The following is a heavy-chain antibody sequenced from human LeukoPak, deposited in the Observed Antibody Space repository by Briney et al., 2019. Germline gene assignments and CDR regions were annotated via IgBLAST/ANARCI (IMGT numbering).Heavy chain of an antibody. CDR3: ARDAGRYCSSTSCYAHRYFQH. V-gene: IGHV4-4*02. D-gene: IGHD2-2*01. Sequence: PSGTLSLTCAVSGGSISSSNWWSWVRQPPGKGLEWIGEIYHSGSTNYNPSLKSRVTISVDKSKNQFSLKLSSVTAADTAVYYCARDAGRYCSSTSCYAHRYFQHWGQGTLVTASS. J-gene: IGHJ1*01. CDR1: GGSISSSNW. CDR2: IYHSGST.